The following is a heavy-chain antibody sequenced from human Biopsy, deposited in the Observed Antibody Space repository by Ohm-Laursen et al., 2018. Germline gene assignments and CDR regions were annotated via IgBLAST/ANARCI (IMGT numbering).Heavy chain of an antibody. CDR3: ALGGGSYVNFDY. CDR2: FRFEDRT. V-gene: IGHV4-59*01. CDR1: GGSISNYF. J-gene: IGHJ4*02. D-gene: IGHD1-26*01. Sequence: SLTLSLTCSVSGGSISNYFWTWIRQPPGKGLEWIGYFRFEDRTSYNSSLKSRVTISADTSKNQFSLRLSSVTAAETAVYYCALGGGSYVNFDYWGQGTLVTVSS.